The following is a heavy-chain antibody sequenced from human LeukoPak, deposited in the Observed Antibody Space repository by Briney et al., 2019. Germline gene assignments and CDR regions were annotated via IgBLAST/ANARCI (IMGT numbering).Heavy chain of an antibody. CDR3: AREGATVTTDWFDP. J-gene: IGHJ5*02. Sequence: ASVKVSCKASGYTFTGYYMHWVRQAPGQGLEWMGWINPNSGGTNYAQKFQGRVTMTRDTSISTAYMELSRLRSDDTAVYYCAREGATVTTDWFDPWGQGTLVTVSS. CDR2: INPNSGGT. D-gene: IGHD4-17*01. CDR1: GYTFTGYY. V-gene: IGHV1-2*02.